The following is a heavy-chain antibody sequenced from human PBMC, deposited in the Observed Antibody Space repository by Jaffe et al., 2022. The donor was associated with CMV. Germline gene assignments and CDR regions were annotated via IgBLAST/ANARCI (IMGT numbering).Heavy chain of an antibody. D-gene: IGHD2-15*01. CDR2: ISYDGSNK. J-gene: IGHJ4*02. V-gene: IGHV3-30*18. Sequence: QVQLVESGGGVVQPGRSLRLSCAASGFTFSSYGMHWVRQAPGKGLEWVAVISYDGSNKYYADSVKGRFTISRDNSKNTLYLQMNSLRAEDTAVYYCAKDLCSGGSCYPDFDYWGQGTLVTVSS. CDR1: GFTFSSYG. CDR3: AKDLCSGGSCYPDFDY.